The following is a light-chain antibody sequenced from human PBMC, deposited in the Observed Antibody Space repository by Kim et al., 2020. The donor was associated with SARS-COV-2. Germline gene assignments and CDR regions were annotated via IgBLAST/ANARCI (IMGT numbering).Light chain of an antibody. CDR2: AAS. J-gene: IGKJ1*01. CDR1: QGISNY. Sequence: ASVGDRVTITCRASQGISNYLAWYQQKPGKVPKLLSYAASALRSGVPSRFSGSGSGTDFTLTITSLQAEDVAVYYCQQCKGAPWTFGHGTRVDIK. V-gene: IGKV1-27*01. CDR3: QQCKGAPWT.